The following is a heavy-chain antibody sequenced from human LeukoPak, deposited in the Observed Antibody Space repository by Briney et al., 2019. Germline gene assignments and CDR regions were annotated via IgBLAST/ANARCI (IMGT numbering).Heavy chain of an antibody. CDR3: ASTPDYGDYVSGGGFDY. Sequence: XXWGRQXPXQXLEGMGWISAYNRNTNYAQKLQGRVTMTTDTSTSTAYMELRSLRSDDTAVYYCASTPDYGDYVSGGGFDYWGQGTLVTVSS. V-gene: IGHV1-18*01. CDR2: ISAYNRNT. J-gene: IGHJ4*02. D-gene: IGHD4-17*01.